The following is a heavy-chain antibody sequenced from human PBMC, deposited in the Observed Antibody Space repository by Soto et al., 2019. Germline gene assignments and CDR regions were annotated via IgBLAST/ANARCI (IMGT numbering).Heavy chain of an antibody. CDR1: GGTFSTSS. D-gene: IGHD4-17*01. V-gene: IGHV1-69*14. CDR3: ARGHEYGGNSDACDI. Sequence: QVQLVQSGAEVKKPGSSVKVSCKASGGTFSTSSINWVRQAPGQRPEWMGNILPIFGTADYAQKFQGRVTLTADKSTNTAYMELRSLLSEDTAVYYCARGHEYGGNSDACDIWGQGTVVTVSS. J-gene: IGHJ3*02. CDR2: ILPIFGTA.